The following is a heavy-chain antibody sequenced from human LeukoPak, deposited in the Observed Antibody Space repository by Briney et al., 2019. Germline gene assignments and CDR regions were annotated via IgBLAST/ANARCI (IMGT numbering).Heavy chain of an antibody. CDR3: ARERWHCRVNCYSVYYYALDV. V-gene: IGHV1-3*01. J-gene: IGHJ6*02. D-gene: IGHD2-15*01. CDR2: INPGNGDT. Sequence: ASVRVSCKGSGYTFTNYAVHWVRQAPGQRLEWLGWINPGNGDTKYSQNFQGRVTVTSDTSAATAYVELNSLTSEDTAVYYCARERWHCRVNCYSVYYYALDVWGQGTTVTVSS. CDR1: GYTFTNYA.